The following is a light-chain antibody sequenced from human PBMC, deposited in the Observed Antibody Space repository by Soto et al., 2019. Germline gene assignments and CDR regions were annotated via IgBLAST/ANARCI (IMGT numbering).Light chain of an antibody. Sequence: DIVMTQSPDSLAVSLGERATINCKSSQSVLYSSNNENHLAWYQQKPGQPPKLLIYWASTRESGVPDRFSGSGSGTDFTLTISSLQAEDVAVYYCQQYYSTPLTFGPGTKVDIK. J-gene: IGKJ3*01. CDR2: WAS. CDR3: QQYYSTPLT. CDR1: QSVLYSSNNENH. V-gene: IGKV4-1*01.